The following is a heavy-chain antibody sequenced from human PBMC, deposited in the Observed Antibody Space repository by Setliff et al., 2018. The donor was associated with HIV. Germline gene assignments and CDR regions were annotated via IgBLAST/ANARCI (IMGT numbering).Heavy chain of an antibody. D-gene: IGHD3-10*01. CDR1: GFTFSTYG. J-gene: IGHJ3*02. CDR3: AKDTGLYGWGSLNAFDM. CDR2: VRFDGNDK. V-gene: IGHV3-30*02. Sequence: GGSLRLSCAASGFTFSTYGMSWVRQAPGKGLEWVAYVRFDGNDKYYRDSVKGRFTISRDNSKNSLYLQMNSLRAEDTALYYCAKDTGLYGWGSLNAFDMWGQGTTVTVSS.